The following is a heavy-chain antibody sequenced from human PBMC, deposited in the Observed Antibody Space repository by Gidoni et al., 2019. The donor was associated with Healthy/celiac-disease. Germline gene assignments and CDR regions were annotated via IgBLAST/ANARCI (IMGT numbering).Heavy chain of an antibody. CDR3: AREWEPQGGYFDY. J-gene: IGHJ4*02. Sequence: EVQLVESGGGLVQPGGSLRLSCAASGFTFSSYIMNWVRQAPGKGLEWVSYISSSSSTIYYADSVKGRFTISRDNAKNSLYLQMNSLRDEDTAVYYCAREWEPQGGYFDYWGQGTLVTVSS. V-gene: IGHV3-48*02. CDR1: GFTFSSYI. CDR2: ISSSSSTI. D-gene: IGHD1-26*01.